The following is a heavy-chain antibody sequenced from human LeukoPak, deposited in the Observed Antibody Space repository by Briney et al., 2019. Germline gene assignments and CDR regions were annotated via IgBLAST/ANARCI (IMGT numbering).Heavy chain of an antibody. D-gene: IGHD1-7*01. CDR1: GYSISNGYY. V-gene: IGHV4-61*02. Sequence: SSETLSLTCTVSGYSISNGYYWSWIRQPAGKGLEWIGRIYTSGSTNYNPSLKSRVTISVDTSKNQFSLKLSSVTAADTAVYYCARAPGPMYYFDYWGQGTLVTVSS. J-gene: IGHJ4*02. CDR2: IYTSGST. CDR3: ARAPGPMYYFDY.